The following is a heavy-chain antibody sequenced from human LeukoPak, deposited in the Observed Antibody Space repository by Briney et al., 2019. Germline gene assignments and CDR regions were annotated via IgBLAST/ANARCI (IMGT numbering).Heavy chain of an antibody. CDR3: ASSLAVAGQFDY. CDR1: GGSISSSSYY. CDR2: IYYSGST. D-gene: IGHD6-19*01. Sequence: SETLSLTCTVSGGSISSSSYYWGWIRQPPGKGLEWIGSIYYSGSTYYNPSLKSRVTISVDTSKNQFSLKLSSVTAADTAVYYCASSLAVAGQFDYWGQGTLVTVSS. J-gene: IGHJ4*02. V-gene: IGHV4-39*07.